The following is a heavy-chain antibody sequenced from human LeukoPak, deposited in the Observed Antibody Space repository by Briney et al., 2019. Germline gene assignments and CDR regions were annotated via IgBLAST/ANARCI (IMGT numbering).Heavy chain of an antibody. Sequence: ASVKVSCKASGYTFTSYAIKWVRQATGQGLEWMGWMNPNSGNTGYAQKFKGRVTMTRNNPIRRPYMKPSSLRSEEPAVYYWPRVFSGSPEDYFDYWGQGTLVTVSS. CDR1: GYTFTSYA. D-gene: IGHD1-26*01. J-gene: IGHJ4*02. CDR3: PRVFSGSPEDYFDY. V-gene: IGHV1-8*01. CDR2: MNPNSGNT.